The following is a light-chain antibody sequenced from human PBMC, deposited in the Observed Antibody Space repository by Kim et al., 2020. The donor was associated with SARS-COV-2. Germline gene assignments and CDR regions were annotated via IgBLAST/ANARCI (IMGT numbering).Light chain of an antibody. CDR2: EVS. CDR3: QQRTNWPT. CDR1: QSVTNY. V-gene: IGKV3-11*01. J-gene: IGKJ2*01. Sequence: LSLSPVERATLSCRASQSVTNYLAWYQQKPGQAPRLLIYEVSTRATGIPDRFSGSGSGTDFTLTISSLEPEDFAVYYCQQRTNWPTFGQGTKLEI.